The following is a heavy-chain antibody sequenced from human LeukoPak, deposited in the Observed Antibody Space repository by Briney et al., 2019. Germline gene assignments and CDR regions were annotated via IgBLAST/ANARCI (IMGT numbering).Heavy chain of an antibody. Sequence: ASVKVSCKASGGTFSSYAISWVRQAPGQGLEWMGGIIPIFGTANYAQKFQGRVTITTDESTSTAYMELSSLRSEDTAVYYCAGASVYDSAYYYYYMDVWGKGTTVTVSS. D-gene: IGHD2/OR15-2a*01. CDR2: IIPIFGTA. J-gene: IGHJ6*03. CDR1: GGTFSSYA. V-gene: IGHV1-69*05. CDR3: AGASVYDSAYYYYYMDV.